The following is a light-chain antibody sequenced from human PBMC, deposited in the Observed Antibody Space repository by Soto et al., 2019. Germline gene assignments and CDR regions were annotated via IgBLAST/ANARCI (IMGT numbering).Light chain of an antibody. J-gene: IGLJ1*01. CDR2: GNS. Sequence: QSVLTQPPSVSGAPGQRVTISCTGSSSNIGAGYDVHWYQQLPGTAPKLIIYGNSNRPSGVPDRFSGSKSGASASLAITVLQAEDEADYYCQSYDSSLRGSWVFGTGTKLTVL. CDR3: QSYDSSLRGSWV. CDR1: SSNIGAGYD. V-gene: IGLV1-40*01.